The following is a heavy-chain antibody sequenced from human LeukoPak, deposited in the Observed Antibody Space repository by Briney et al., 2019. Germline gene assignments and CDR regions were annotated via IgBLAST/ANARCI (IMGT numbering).Heavy chain of an antibody. CDR1: GITLSNYG. V-gene: IGHV3-23*01. CDR2: ISGSAGGT. CDR3: AKRGIVIRAVIIVGFHKEAYYFDD. Sequence: GGSLRLSCAVSGITLSNYGMSWVRQAPGKGLEWVAGISGSAGGTIYAASVKGRLTISRDNPKNTLYLQMNSLRAEDTAVYFCAKRGIVIRAVIIVGFHKEAYYFDDWGQGALVTVSS. J-gene: IGHJ4*02. D-gene: IGHD3-10*01.